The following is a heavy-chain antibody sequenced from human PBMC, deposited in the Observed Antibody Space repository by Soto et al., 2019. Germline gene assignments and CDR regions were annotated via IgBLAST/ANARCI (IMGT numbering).Heavy chain of an antibody. V-gene: IGHV4-34*01. D-gene: IGHD3-22*01. CDR3: ARGPYYYDSSGYHKHYYYYYGMDV. CDR2: INHSGST. CDR1: GGSFSGYY. J-gene: IGHJ6*02. Sequence: QVQLQQWGAGLLKPSETLSLTCAVYGGSFSGYYWSWIRQPPGKGLEWIGEINHSGSTNYNPSLKSRVTISVDTSKHQFSLKLSSVTAADTAVYYCARGPYYYDSSGYHKHYYYYYGMDVWGQGTTVTVSS.